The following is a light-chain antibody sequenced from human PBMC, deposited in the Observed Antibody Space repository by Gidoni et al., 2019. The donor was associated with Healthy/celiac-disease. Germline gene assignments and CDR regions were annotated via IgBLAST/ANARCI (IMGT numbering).Light chain of an antibody. CDR1: NWGIN. CDR2: KIA. Sequence: SYELTQPPSVSVSPGQTASITCSEINWGINMLAGISRSQASPLCWSSIKIASGPSGIPERFSGSNSGNTATLTISGTQAMDEADYYCQAWDSSTVVFGGGTKLTVL. V-gene: IGLV3-1*01. CDR3: QAWDSSTVV. J-gene: IGLJ2*01.